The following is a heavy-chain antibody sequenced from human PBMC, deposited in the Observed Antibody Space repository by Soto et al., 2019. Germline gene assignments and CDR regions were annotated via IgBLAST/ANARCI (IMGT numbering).Heavy chain of an antibody. Sequence: QVQLLQSGAEVKKPGASVKVSCKASGYTFSNYGFSWVRQAPGQGLERMGWISGYNGNTKYAERLQGRVTMTTDTAPRTAYMELKGLRYDDTAVYYGAREGQLGYWGQGSPVTVSS. CDR3: AREGQLGY. CDR2: ISGYNGNT. D-gene: IGHD6-6*01. V-gene: IGHV1-18*01. J-gene: IGHJ4*02. CDR1: GYTFSNYG.